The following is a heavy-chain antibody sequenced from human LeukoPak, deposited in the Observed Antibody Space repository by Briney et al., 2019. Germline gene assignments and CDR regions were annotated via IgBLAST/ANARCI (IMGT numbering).Heavy chain of an antibody. J-gene: IGHJ4*02. D-gene: IGHD2-2*01. V-gene: IGHV3-15*01. CDR2: IKSKSDGGTT. CDR1: GVTFSSYG. Sequence: PGGSLRLSCAASGVTFSSYGRSWVRQAPGKGLEWVGRIKSKSDGGTTDYAAPVKGRFTISRDDSKNTLYLQMNSLKTEDTAVYYCTTAYCSSTSCYFIWGYSPADYWGQGTLVTVSS. CDR3: TTAYCSSTSCYFIWGYSPADY.